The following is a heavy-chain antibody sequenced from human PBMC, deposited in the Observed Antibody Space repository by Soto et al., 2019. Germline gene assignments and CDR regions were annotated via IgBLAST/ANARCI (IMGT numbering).Heavy chain of an antibody. Sequence: QVQVVQSAAEVKKPGASVNVSCKTSGYTFTNYGLTWVRQAPGQGLEWMGWISPNNGKTNYAQKLQGRVTMTTDTSTNTAYMELRSLRFDDTSIYYCVRGGGSNYYGLDVWGQGTTVTVSS. D-gene: IGHD3-10*01. CDR1: GYTFTNYG. CDR2: ISPNNGKT. V-gene: IGHV1-18*01. J-gene: IGHJ6*02. CDR3: VRGGGSNYYGLDV.